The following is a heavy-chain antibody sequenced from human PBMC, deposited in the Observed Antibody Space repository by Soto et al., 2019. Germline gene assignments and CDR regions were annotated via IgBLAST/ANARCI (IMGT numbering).Heavy chain of an antibody. J-gene: IGHJ4*02. D-gene: IGHD4-17*01. CDR2: ISPNGGST. CDR1: GYTFTSYG. V-gene: IGHV1-46*03. CDR3: APDYGDYVPTLG. Sequence: ASVKVSFKASGYTFTSYGISWVRQAPGQGLEWMGRISPNGGSTSYAQKFQGRVAMTRDTSTSTVYMELSSLRSEDTAVYYCAPDYGDYVPTLGWGQGTLVTVSS.